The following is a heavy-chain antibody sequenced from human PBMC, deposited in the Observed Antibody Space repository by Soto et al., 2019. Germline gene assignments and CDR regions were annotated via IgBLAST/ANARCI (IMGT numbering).Heavy chain of an antibody. CDR1: GYSFTNND. D-gene: IGHD3-10*01. Sequence: ASVKVSCKASGYSFTNNDISWVRQAPGQGLEWMGWIGVYNGNTNYAQKLQGRVTLTTDTSTGTAYMELRSLRSDGTAVYFCVRDLDGSGSYYTDYWGQGTLVTVSS. CDR3: VRDLDGSGSYYTDY. V-gene: IGHV1-18*01. J-gene: IGHJ4*02. CDR2: IGVYNGNT.